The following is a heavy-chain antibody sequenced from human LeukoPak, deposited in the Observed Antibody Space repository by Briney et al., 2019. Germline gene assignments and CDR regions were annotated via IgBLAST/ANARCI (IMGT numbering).Heavy chain of an antibody. D-gene: IGHD3-22*01. CDR2: ISGSGGRT. J-gene: IGHJ5*02. CDR1: GFTFSTYA. Sequence: GGSLRLSCAASGFTFSTYAMTWVRQAPGKGLEWVSAISGSGGRTYYADSVKGRFTISRDNSKNTQYLQMNSLRAEDTAVYYCAKGPYDYDSSGYSRRWFDPWGQGTLVTVSS. CDR3: AKGPYDYDSSGYSRRWFDP. V-gene: IGHV3-23*01.